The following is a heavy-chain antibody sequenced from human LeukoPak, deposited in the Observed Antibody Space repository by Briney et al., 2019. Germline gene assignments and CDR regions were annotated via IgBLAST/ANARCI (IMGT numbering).Heavy chain of an antibody. CDR3: ARGRYYDSSGYQRGDAFDI. V-gene: IGHV4-38-2*02. CDR1: GYSITSGYY. Sequence: SETLSLTCSVSGYSITSGYYWGWIRQPPGKGLEWIGSIYYSGSTYYNPSLKSRVTISVDTSKNQFSLKLSSVTAADTAVYYCARGRYYDSSGYQRGDAFDIWGQGTMVTVSS. J-gene: IGHJ3*02. D-gene: IGHD3-22*01. CDR2: IYYSGST.